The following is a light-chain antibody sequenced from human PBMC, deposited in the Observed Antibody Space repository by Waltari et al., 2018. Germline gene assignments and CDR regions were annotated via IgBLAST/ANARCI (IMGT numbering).Light chain of an antibody. J-gene: IGKJ1*01. Sequence: EIEMTQSPATLSVSPGERATLSCRASQSVGDKLAWYQQKPGQAPRLLIYTTSIWATGIPARFSGSGSGTEFTLTISSLQSEDFAVYHCQQYNNWPQTFGQGTKVEIK. CDR2: TTS. CDR1: QSVGDK. CDR3: QQYNNWPQT. V-gene: IGKV3-15*01.